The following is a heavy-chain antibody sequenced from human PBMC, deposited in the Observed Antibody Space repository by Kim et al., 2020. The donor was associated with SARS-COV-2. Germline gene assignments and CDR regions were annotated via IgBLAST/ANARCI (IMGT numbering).Heavy chain of an antibody. Sequence: AQKLQGRVTMTPDTSTSTAYMELRSLRSDDTAVYYCARSYNWKLINYFDYWGQGTLVTVSS. D-gene: IGHD1-20*01. J-gene: IGHJ4*02. CDR3: ARSYNWKLINYFDY. V-gene: IGHV1-18*01.